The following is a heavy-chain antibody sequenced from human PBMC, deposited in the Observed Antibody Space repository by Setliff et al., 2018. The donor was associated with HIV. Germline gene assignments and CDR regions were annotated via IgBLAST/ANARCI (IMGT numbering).Heavy chain of an antibody. J-gene: IGHJ5*02. CDR2: MYYSGST. CDR1: GYSVTYGYN. V-gene: IGHV4-38-2*01. CDR3: ARATLLIRSWFDP. Sequence: PSETLSLTCAVSGYSVTYGYNWGWIRQPPGKGLEWIGSMYYSGSTYYNPSLKSRVTISVDTSKNQFSLKLTSVTAADTALYYCARATLLIRSWFDPWGQGTLVTVS. D-gene: IGHD3-10*01.